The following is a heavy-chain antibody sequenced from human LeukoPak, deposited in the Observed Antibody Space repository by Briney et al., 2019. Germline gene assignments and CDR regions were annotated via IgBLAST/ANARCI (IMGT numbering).Heavy chain of an antibody. CDR2: ISYDGSNK. J-gene: IGHJ4*02. D-gene: IGHD2-2*02. CDR3: ARDSLVPAAITYYFDY. Sequence: GRSLRLSCAASGFTFSSYAMHWVRQAPGKGLEWVAVISYDGSNKYYADSVKGRFTISRDNSKNTLYLQMNSLRAEDTAVYYCARDSLVPAAITYYFDYWGQGTLVTVSS. CDR1: GFTFSSYA. V-gene: IGHV3-30-3*01.